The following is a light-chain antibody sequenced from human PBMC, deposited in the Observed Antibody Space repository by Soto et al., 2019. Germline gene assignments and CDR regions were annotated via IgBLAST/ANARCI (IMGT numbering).Light chain of an antibody. CDR2: EVS. J-gene: IGLJ1*01. V-gene: IGLV2-8*01. Sequence: QSALTQPAAVSGSPGQSITISCTGTSSDVGTYNLVSWYQQYPGKAPKLMIYEVSKRPSGVPDRFSGSKSGNTASLTVSGLQPEDEADYYCSSYAGSNKSVFGTGTKLTVL. CDR1: SSDVGTYNL. CDR3: SSYAGSNKSV.